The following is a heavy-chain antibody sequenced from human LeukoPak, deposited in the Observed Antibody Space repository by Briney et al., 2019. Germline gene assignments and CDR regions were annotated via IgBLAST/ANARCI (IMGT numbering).Heavy chain of an antibody. Sequence: PGGSLRLSCAASGFTFSSYWMHWVRQAPGKGLVWVSRINSDGSSTSYADSVEGRFTISRDNAKNTLYLQMNSLRAEDTAVYYCAKGVGATATYYYYYMDVWGKGTTVTVSS. V-gene: IGHV3-74*01. CDR3: AKGVGATATYYYYYMDV. J-gene: IGHJ6*03. D-gene: IGHD1-26*01. CDR1: GFTFSSYW. CDR2: INSDGSST.